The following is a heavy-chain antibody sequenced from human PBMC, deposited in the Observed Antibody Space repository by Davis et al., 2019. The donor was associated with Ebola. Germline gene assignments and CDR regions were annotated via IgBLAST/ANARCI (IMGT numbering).Heavy chain of an antibody. V-gene: IGHV5-51*01. D-gene: IGHD3-10*02. CDR3: ARRGSTMFNWFDP. CDR1: GYSFTSYW. CDR2: IYPGDSDT. J-gene: IGHJ5*02. Sequence: GESLKIPCQGSGYSFTSYWIGWVRQMPGKGLEWMGIIYPGDSDTRYSPSFQGQVTISADKSISTAYLQWSSLKASDTAMYYCARRGSTMFNWFDPWGQGTLVTVSS.